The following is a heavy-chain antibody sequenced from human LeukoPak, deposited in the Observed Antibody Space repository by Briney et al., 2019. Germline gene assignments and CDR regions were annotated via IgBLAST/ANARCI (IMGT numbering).Heavy chain of an antibody. CDR1: GFTSSSYA. Sequence: GRSLRLSCAASGFTSSSYAMHWVRQAPGKGLEWVAVISYDGSNKYYADSVKGRFTISRDNAKNSLYLQMNSLRVEDTAVYYCARRGSYFSEWGQGTLVTVSS. J-gene: IGHJ4*02. CDR3: ARRGSYFSE. V-gene: IGHV3-30-3*01. D-gene: IGHD1-26*01. CDR2: ISYDGSNK.